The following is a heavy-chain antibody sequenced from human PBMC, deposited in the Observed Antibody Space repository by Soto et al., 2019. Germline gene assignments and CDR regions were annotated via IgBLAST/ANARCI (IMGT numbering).Heavy chain of an antibody. D-gene: IGHD3-3*01. CDR2: IYYSGST. Sequence: SETLSLTCTVSGGSISSGDYYWGWIRQPPGKGLEWIGYIYYSGSTYYNPSLKSRVTISVDTSKNQFSLKLSSVTAADTAVYYCARDRVFWSGHQQKYYYYGMDVWGQGTTVTVSS. CDR1: GGSISSGDYY. J-gene: IGHJ6*02. CDR3: ARDRVFWSGHQQKYYYYGMDV. V-gene: IGHV4-30-4*01.